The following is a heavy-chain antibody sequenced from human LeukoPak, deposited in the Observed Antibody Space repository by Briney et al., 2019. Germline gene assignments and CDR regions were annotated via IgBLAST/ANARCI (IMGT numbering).Heavy chain of an antibody. V-gene: IGHV3-30-3*01. Sequence: PGGSLRLSCAASGFTFSSYAMHWVRQAPGKGLEWVAVISYDGSNKYYADSVKGRFTISRDNSKNTLYLQMNSLRAEDTAVYYCARGTGIAAASVIWGQGTMVTVSS. CDR2: ISYDGSNK. CDR1: GFTFSSYA. CDR3: ARGTGIAAASVI. J-gene: IGHJ3*02. D-gene: IGHD6-13*01.